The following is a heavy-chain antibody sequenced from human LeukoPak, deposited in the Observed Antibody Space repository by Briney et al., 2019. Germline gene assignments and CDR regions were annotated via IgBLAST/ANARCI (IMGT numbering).Heavy chain of an antibody. CDR2: IHPTVGDT. D-gene: IGHD6-25*01. Sequence: ASVKVSCKASGYTFTSYYLHWVPQAPGQGLEWMGIIHPTVGDTTYAQKFQGRVTMARDMSTGTVYMDLSSLRSEDTAVYYCTRYGFSSVWQGGWHAFDIWGQGTTVTVSS. V-gene: IGHV1-46*01. CDR1: GYTFTSYY. J-gene: IGHJ3*02. CDR3: TRYGFSSVWQGGWHAFDI.